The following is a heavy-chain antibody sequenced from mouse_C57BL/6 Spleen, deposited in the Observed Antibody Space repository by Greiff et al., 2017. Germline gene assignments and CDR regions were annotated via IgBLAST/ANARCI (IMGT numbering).Heavy chain of an antibody. V-gene: IGHV10-1*01. J-gene: IGHJ3*01. D-gene: IGHD1-1*01. CDR2: IRSKSNNYAT. Sequence: EVNVVESGGGLVQPKGSLKLSCAASGFSFNTYAMNWVRQAPGKGLEWVARIRSKSNNYATYYADSVKDRFTISRDDSESMLYLQMNNLKTEDTAMYYCVRQSYGSSPWFAYWGQGTLVTVSA. CDR3: VRQSYGSSPWFAY. CDR1: GFSFNTYA.